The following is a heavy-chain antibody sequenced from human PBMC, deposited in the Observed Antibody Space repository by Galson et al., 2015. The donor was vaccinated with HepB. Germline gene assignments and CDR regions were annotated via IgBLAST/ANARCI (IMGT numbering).Heavy chain of an antibody. J-gene: IGHJ4*02. V-gene: IGHV3-33*07. CDR1: GFTFSEYG. Sequence: SLRLSCAASGFTFSEYGMNWVRQAPGKGLEWVAVIWYDGSNEDYADSVKGRFTISRDNSKNMLYLQLNSLRIDDTAVYYCARAQGDGFGNLLSYWGQGTLVTVSS. D-gene: IGHD3-10*01. CDR3: ARAQGDGFGNLLSY. CDR2: IWYDGSNE.